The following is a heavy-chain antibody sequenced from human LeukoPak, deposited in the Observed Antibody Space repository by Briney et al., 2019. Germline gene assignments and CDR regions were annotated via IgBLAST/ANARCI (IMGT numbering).Heavy chain of an antibody. J-gene: IGHJ4*02. CDR1: GGSINISDYY. V-gene: IGHV4-39*07. Sequence: SETLSLTCTVSGGSINISDYYWGWIRQPPGKGLEWIGSMHYSGSTYYNPSLKSRVTISVDTSKNQFSLKLSSVNAADTAVYYCARAVYDYIWGGYRFDYWGQGTLVTVSS. CDR3: ARAVYDYIWGGYRFDY. D-gene: IGHD3-16*02. CDR2: MHYSGST.